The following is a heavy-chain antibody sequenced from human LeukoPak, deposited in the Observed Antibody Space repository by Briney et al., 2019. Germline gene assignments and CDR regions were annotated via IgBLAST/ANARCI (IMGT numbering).Heavy chain of an antibody. J-gene: IGHJ3*02. D-gene: IGHD6-13*01. V-gene: IGHV4-34*01. CDR1: GGSFSGYY. Sequence: PSETLSLTCAVYGGSFSGYYWSWIRQPPGKRLEWIGEINHSGSTNYNPSLKSRVPISVDTSKNQFSLKLNSVTAADTAVYFCARGPNVGGTAGTAFDIWGQGTMVTVSS. CDR2: INHSGST. CDR3: ARGPNVGGTAGTAFDI.